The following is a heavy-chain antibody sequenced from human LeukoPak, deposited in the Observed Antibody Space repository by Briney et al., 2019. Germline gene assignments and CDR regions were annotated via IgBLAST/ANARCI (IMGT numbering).Heavy chain of an antibody. D-gene: IGHD2-15*01. J-gene: IGHJ3*02. CDR3: ARDPPLPLYSNDAFDI. Sequence: SVKVSCKASGGTFSSYAISWVRQAPGQGLEWMGGIIPIFGTANYAQKFQGRVTITADESTSTAYMELSSLRSEDTAVYYCARDPPLPLYSNDAFDIWGQGTMVTVSS. V-gene: IGHV1-69*01. CDR2: IIPIFGTA. CDR1: GGTFSSYA.